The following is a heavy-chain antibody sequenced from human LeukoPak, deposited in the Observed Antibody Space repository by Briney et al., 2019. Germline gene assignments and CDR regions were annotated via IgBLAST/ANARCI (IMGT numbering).Heavy chain of an antibody. CDR3: ARGGPAAGRFDY. CDR2: IYSGGST. CDR1: GFTFSSYS. D-gene: IGHD6-13*01. V-gene: IGHV3-66*01. J-gene: IGHJ4*02. Sequence: GGSLRLSCAASGFTFSSYSMNWVRQAPGKGLEWVSVIYSGGSTYYADSVKGRFTISRDNSKNTLYLQMNSLRAEDTAVYYCARGGPAAGRFDYWGQGTLATVSS.